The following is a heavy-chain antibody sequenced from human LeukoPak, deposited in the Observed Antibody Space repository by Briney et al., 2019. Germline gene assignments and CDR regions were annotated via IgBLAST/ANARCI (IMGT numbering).Heavy chain of an antibody. CDR3: AKDRLPHITGTTLFDY. D-gene: IGHD1-20*01. V-gene: IGHV3-30*04. Sequence: PGGSLRLSCAASGFTFSSYAMHWVRQAPGKGLEWVAVISYDGSNKYYADSVKGRFTISRDNSKNTLYLQMNSLRAEDTAVYYCAKDRLPHITGTTLFDYWGQGTLVTVSS. J-gene: IGHJ4*02. CDR1: GFTFSSYA. CDR2: ISYDGSNK.